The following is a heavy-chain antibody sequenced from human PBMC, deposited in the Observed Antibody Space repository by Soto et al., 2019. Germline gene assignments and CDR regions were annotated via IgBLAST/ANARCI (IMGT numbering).Heavy chain of an antibody. J-gene: IGHJ4*02. D-gene: IGHD3-22*01. CDR2: IKRKTDGGKT. CDR1: GFTLSNAY. Sequence: EVQLVESGGDLVKPGGSLRLSCAASGFTLSNAYMNWVRQAPGKGLEWVGRIKRKTDGGKTDYAAPVKGRFTISKEESKDTLYLQMNSLKTEDAAVYYCATEPYYYDSSGFDAWGQGTLVTVSS. CDR3: ATEPYYYDSSGFDA. V-gene: IGHV3-15*07.